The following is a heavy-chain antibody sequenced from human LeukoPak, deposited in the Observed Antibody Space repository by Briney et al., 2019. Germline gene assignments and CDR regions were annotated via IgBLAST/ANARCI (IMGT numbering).Heavy chain of an antibody. D-gene: IGHD6-19*01. CDR3: ARAGSGSGWYFDY. Sequence: GASVKVSCKASDYDFTSVGITWVRRAPGQGLEWMGWISPYNGNTRYAQKFQGRVVMTTDTSTTTAYMELRGLRFNDTAVYYCARAGSGSGWYFDYWGQGTLVTVSS. CDR1: DYDFTSVG. J-gene: IGHJ4*02. CDR2: ISPYNGNT. V-gene: IGHV1-18*01.